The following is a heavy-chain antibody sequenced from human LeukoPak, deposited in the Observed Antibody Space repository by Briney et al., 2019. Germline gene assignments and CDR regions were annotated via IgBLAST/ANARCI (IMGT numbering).Heavy chain of an antibody. D-gene: IGHD4-17*01. CDR1: GGTFSSYA. CDR3: GYGDYGRNYYYGMDV. J-gene: IGHJ6*02. CDR2: IIPIFGTA. V-gene: IGHV1-69*13. Sequence: VASVKVSCKASGGTFSSYAISWVRQAPGQGLEWMGGIIPIFGTANYAQKFQGRVTITADESTSTAYMELSSLRSEDTAVYYCGYGDYGRNYYYGMDVWGQGTTVTVSS.